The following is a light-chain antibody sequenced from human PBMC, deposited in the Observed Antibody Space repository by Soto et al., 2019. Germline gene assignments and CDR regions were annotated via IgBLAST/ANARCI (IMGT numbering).Light chain of an antibody. J-gene: IGLJ2*01. CDR3: QSYDGSSQV. Sequence: NFMLTQPHSVSESPGKTVTISCTRSSGSLANNYVQWYQQLPVSGPTTLIHDDNQRPPWVPDRFSGSIDRSSNSASLTVAGLKSDEEADYDCQSYDGSSQVFGGGTKLTVL. CDR2: DDN. V-gene: IGLV6-57*04. CDR1: SGSLANNY.